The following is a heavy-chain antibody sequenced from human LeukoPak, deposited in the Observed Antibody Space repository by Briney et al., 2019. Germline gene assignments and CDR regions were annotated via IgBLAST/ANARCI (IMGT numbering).Heavy chain of an antibody. CDR2: IGASQSHI. CDR1: GFTFSRHM. Sequence: GGSLRLSCEASGFTFSRHMMTWVRQSPGMGLEWVSSIGASQSHIFYADAVKGRFTISRDNDKGSLYLEMTGLRAEDTAVYYCARDVYILSGSFDYWGQGVPVTVSP. J-gene: IGHJ4*02. V-gene: IGHV3-21*01. CDR3: ARDVYILSGSFDY. D-gene: IGHD5-12*01.